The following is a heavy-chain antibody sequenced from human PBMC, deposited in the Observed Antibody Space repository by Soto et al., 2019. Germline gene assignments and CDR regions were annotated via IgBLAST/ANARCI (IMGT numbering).Heavy chain of an antibody. D-gene: IGHD3-10*01. V-gene: IGHV4-34*01. CDR2: INHSGST. CDR3: ARGAMVRGVISFYYMDV. J-gene: IGHJ6*03. Sequence: SETLSLTCAVYGGSFSGYYWSWIRQPPGKGLEWIGEINHSGSTNYNPSLKSRVTISVDTSKNQFSLKLSSVTAADTAVYYCARGAMVRGVISFYYMDVWGKGTTVTVSS. CDR1: GGSFSGYY.